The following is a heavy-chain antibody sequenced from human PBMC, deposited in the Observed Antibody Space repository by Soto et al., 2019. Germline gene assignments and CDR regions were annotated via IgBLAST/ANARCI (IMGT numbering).Heavy chain of an antibody. Sequence: SVKVSCKASGFTFTSSAVQWVRQARGQRLEWIGWIVVGSGNTNYAQKFQERVTITRDMSTSTAYMELSSLRSEDTAVYYCAASGARSSLYGMDVWGQGTTVTAP. J-gene: IGHJ6*02. V-gene: IGHV1-58*01. CDR3: AASGARSSLYGMDV. CDR2: IVVGSGNT. CDR1: GFTFTSSA. D-gene: IGHD6-6*01.